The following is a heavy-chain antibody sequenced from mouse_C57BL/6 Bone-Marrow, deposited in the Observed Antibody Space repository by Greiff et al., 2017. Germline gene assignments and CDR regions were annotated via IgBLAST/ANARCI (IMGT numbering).Heavy chain of an antibody. Sequence: EVKVEESGGDLVKPGGSLKLSCAASGFTFSSYGMSWVRQTPDKRLEWVVTISSGGSYTYYPDSVKGRITIARDTAKNTLYLQMSSLKSDDTAMYYWAREGITLYCAMDYWGQGTSVTVSS. V-gene: IGHV5-6*01. CDR3: AREGITLYCAMDY. J-gene: IGHJ4*01. CDR2: ISSGGSYT. CDR1: GFTFSSYG. D-gene: IGHD2-4*01.